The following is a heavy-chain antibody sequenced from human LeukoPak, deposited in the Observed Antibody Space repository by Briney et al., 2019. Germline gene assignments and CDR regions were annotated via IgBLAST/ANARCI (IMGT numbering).Heavy chain of an antibody. CDR2: ISSRGSTI. V-gene: IGHV3-11*01. J-gene: IGHJ4*02. D-gene: IGHD3-22*01. Sequence: GGSLRLSCAASGFTFSDYYMSWIRQAPGKGLEWVSYISSRGSTIYYADSVKGRFTISRDNAKNSLYLQMNSLRAEDTAVYYCAKGNSGYYYATNDYWGQGTLVTVSS. CDR1: GFTFSDYY. CDR3: AKGNSGYYYATNDY.